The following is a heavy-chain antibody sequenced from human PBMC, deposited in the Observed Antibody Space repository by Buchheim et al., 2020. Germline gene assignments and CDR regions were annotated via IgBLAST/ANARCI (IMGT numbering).Heavy chain of an antibody. J-gene: IGHJ6*02. D-gene: IGHD5-12*01. Sequence: QLQLQESGPGLVKPSETLSLTCTVSGGSISSSSYYWGWIRQPPGKGLEWIGSIYYSGSTYYNPSLKSRVTISVDTSKNQFSLKLSSVTAADTAVYYCARQGGGYDLWSYYYYGMDVWGQGTT. CDR3: ARQGGGYDLWSYYYYGMDV. CDR1: GGSISSSSYY. CDR2: IYYSGST. V-gene: IGHV4-39*01.